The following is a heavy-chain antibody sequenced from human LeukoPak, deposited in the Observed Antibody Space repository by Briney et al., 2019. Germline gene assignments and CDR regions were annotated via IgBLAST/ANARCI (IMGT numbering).Heavy chain of an antibody. V-gene: IGHV1-2*02. D-gene: IGHD6-13*01. CDR3: ASPAGIAAADIFDY. CDR2: INPKSGGT. J-gene: IGHJ4*02. CDR1: GYSFTGHY. Sequence: GASVKVSCKASGYSFTGHYMHWVRQAPGQGLEWMGWINPKSGGTNYAQKFQGRVTMTRDTSISTAYMELSRLRSDDTAVYYCASPAGIAAADIFDYWGQGTLVTVSS.